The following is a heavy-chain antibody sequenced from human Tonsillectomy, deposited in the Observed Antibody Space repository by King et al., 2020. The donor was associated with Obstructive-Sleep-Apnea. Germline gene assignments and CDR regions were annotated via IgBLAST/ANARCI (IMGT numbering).Heavy chain of an antibody. D-gene: IGHD4-23*01. J-gene: IGHJ2*01. CDR1: GFTFSDYY. CDR2: ISGSGKTI. Sequence: VQLVESGGGLVKPGGSLRLSCGASGFTFSDYYMSWIRQAPGKGLEWSSYISGSGKTIYYADSVSGRFTISRENAKNALFLQMNSLRVEDTAVYYCARLSATSVLTPVKVYWYFDLWGRGTLVTVSP. CDR3: ARLSATSVLTPVKVYWYFDL. V-gene: IGHV3-11*01.